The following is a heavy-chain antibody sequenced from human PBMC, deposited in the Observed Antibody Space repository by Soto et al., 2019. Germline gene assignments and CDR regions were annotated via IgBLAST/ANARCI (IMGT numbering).Heavy chain of an antibody. Sequence: QVQLVQSGAEVRKPGASVKVSCKVSGYSLTELSIHWVRQAPGKGLEWMGGFDPVDGETIYAQKFQGRVTMTEDTSTDTAYMELSTLRSEATAVYSFATDEGTGRYGSGGRSYGMEVWGQGTTVTVSS. CDR2: FDPVDGET. J-gene: IGHJ6*02. V-gene: IGHV1-24*01. D-gene: IGHD3-10*01. CDR1: GYSLTELS. CDR3: ATDEGTGRYGSGGRSYGMEV.